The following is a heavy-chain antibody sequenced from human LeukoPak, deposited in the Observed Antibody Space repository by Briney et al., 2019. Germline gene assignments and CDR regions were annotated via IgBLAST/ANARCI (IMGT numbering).Heavy chain of an antibody. CDR1: VFSFSSYG. CDR2: IRYDGSNK. J-gene: IGHJ4*02. Sequence: PGGSLRLSCGASVFSFSSYGMNWVRQAPGKGLERVAFIRYDGSNKYYADSVKGRFTISRDDSKNTLYLQMNSLRPEDTAVYYCAKDHRYCSGGSCYGADYWGQGTLVTVSS. CDR3: AKDHRYCSGGSCYGADY. D-gene: IGHD2-15*01. V-gene: IGHV3-30*02.